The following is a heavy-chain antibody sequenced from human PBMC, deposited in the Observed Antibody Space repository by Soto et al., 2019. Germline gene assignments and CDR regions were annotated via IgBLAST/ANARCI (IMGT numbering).Heavy chain of an antibody. V-gene: IGHV3-33*01. J-gene: IGHJ6*03. CDR1: GFTFSSYG. CDR3: ARERAIRYFDWLSPGSPDYYYYYMDV. D-gene: IGHD3-9*01. CDR2: IWYDGSNK. Sequence: GGSLRLSCAASGFTFSSYGMHWVRQAPGKGLEWVAVIWYDGSNKYYADSVKGRFTISRDNSKNTLYLQMNSLRAEDTAVYYCARERAIRYFDWLSPGSPDYYYYYMDVWGKGTTVTVSS.